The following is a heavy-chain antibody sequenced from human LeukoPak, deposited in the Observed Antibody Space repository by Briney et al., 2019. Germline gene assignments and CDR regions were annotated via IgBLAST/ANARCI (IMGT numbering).Heavy chain of an antibody. V-gene: IGHV3-30*03. D-gene: IGHD6-19*01. CDR1: GFTFSSYG. CDR2: ISYDGSNK. CDR3: ARDPYSSGWRYFQH. J-gene: IGHJ1*01. Sequence: GRSLRLSCAASGFTFSSYGMHWVRQAPGKGLEWVAVISYDGSNKYYADSVKGRFTISRDNSKSTLYLQMNSLRAEDTAVYYCARDPYSSGWRYFQHWGQGTLVTVSS.